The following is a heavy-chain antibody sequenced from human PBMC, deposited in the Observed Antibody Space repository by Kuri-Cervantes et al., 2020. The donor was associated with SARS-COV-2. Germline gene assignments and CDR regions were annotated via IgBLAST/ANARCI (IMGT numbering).Heavy chain of an antibody. Sequence: GESLKISCAASGFTFSSYGMSWVRQAPGKGLEWVANMKEDGSEKNYVDSVKGRFTISRDDSKNTPYLQMDSLRDDDTAVYYCARDGDYWGQGTLVTVSS. CDR1: GFTFSSYG. V-gene: IGHV3-7*01. CDR2: MKEDGSEK. J-gene: IGHJ4*02. CDR3: ARDGDY.